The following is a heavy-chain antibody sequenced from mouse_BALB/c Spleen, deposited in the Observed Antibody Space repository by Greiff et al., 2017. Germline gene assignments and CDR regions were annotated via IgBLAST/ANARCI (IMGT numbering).Heavy chain of an antibody. D-gene: IGHD1-2*01. J-gene: IGHJ4*01. CDR2: ISSGSSTI. V-gene: IGHV5-17*02. CDR3: ARGIHYYGTDAMDY. CDR1: GFTFSSFG. Sequence: EVQVVESGGGLVQPGGSRKLSCAASGFTFSSFGMHWVRQAPEKGLEWVAYISSGSSTIYYADTVKGRFTISRDNPKNTLFLQMTSLRSEDTAMYYCARGIHYYGTDAMDYWGQGTSVTVSS.